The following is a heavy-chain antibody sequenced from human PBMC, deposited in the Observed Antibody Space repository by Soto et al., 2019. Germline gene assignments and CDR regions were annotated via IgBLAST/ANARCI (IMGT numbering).Heavy chain of an antibody. CDR1: GFTFSSYA. J-gene: IGHJ4*02. Sequence: QVQLVESGGGVVQPGRSLRLSCAASGFTFSSYAMHWVRQAPGKGLEWVAVISYDGSNKYYADSVKGRFTISRDNSKNPLYLQMNSLRAEDTAVYYCAGGLWFNYWGQGTLVTVSS. CDR2: ISYDGSNK. V-gene: IGHV3-30-3*01. D-gene: IGHD5-18*01. CDR3: AGGLWFNY.